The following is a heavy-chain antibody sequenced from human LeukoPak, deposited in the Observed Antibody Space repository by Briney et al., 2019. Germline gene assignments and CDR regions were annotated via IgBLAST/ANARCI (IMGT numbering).Heavy chain of an antibody. D-gene: IGHD6-19*01. CDR1: GFTFGDYS. V-gene: IGHV3-49*04. J-gene: IGHJ4*02. CDR2: IGSKAYGGPA. Sequence: GGSLRLSCTSSGFTFGDYSINWVRQAPGKGLEWVGFIGSKAYGGPAEFAASMKGRFTISRDDSKGVAYLQMNSLTTDDTAVYYCTRTGLITVADYFDSWGQGTLVTASS. CDR3: TRTGLITVADYFDS.